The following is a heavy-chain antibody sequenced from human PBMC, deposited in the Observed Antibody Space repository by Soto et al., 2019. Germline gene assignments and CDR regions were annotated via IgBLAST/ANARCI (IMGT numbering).Heavy chain of an antibody. CDR1: GGSISRSSFH. Sequence: QLQLQESGPGLVKPSETLSLTCTVSGGSISRSSFHWGWIRQPPGKGLEWIGSIDYSGSTYYSPSLNCRVTLSLDTPPNQFSRKLSSVTAADTAVYYCARRVSAAGTDWWFGPWGQGTPVPVSS. V-gene: IGHV4-39*01. J-gene: IGHJ5*02. CDR3: ARRVSAAGTDWWFGP. D-gene: IGHD6-13*01. CDR2: IDYSGST.